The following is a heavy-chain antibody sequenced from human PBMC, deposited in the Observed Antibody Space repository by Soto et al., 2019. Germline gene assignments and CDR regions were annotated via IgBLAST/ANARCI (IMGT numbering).Heavy chain of an antibody. CDR2: IYYSGST. Sequence: LETLCLPCTVVGGTISSYDCSWIRQPPGKGLEWIGYIYYSGSTNYNPSLKSRVTISVDTSKNQFSLKLSSVTAADTAVYYCARGTAAAGTIDYWGQGTLVTVSS. D-gene: IGHD6-13*01. J-gene: IGHJ4*02. V-gene: IGHV4-59*01. CDR1: GGTISSYD. CDR3: ARGTAAAGTIDY.